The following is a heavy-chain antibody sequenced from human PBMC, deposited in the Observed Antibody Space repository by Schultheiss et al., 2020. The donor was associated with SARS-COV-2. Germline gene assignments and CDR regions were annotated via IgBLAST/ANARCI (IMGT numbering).Heavy chain of an antibody. CDR3: ARGFDY. J-gene: IGHJ4*02. Sequence: SQTLSLTCAVSGYSLNSDCSWGWIRQTPGKGLEWIGSFSHGGRSYYKPSLKSRVTISVDTSKNQFSLKLSSVTAADTAVYYCARGFDYWGQGTLVTVSS. CDR1: GYSLNSDCS. CDR2: FSHGGRS. V-gene: IGHV4-38-2*01.